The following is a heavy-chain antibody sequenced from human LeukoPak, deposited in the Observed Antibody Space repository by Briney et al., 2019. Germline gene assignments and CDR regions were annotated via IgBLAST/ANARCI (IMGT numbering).Heavy chain of an antibody. CDR1: GFTFSSYS. V-gene: IGHV3-49*04. CDR3: TRVRGELPPFLVY. D-gene: IGHD1-26*01. CDR2: IKSKAYGGTI. Sequence: GGSLRLSCAASGFTFSSYSMNWVRQAPGKGLEWVGFIKSKAYGGTIEYAASVKGRFTISRDDSKSIAYLQMNSLKTEDTAVYYCTRVRGELPPFLVYWGQGTLVTVSS. J-gene: IGHJ4*02.